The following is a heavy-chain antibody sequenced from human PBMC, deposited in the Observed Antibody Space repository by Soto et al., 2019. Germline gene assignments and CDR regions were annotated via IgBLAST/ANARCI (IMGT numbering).Heavy chain of an antibody. V-gene: IGHV5-51*01. D-gene: IGHD2-2*01. Sequence: GESLKISCKGSGYSFTSYWIGWVRQMPGKGLEWMGIIYPGDSDTRYNPSFQGQVTISADKSISTAYLQWSSLKASDTAMYYCARNRQYCSSTSCYWGDYYGMDVWGQGTTVTVSS. CDR1: GYSFTSYW. J-gene: IGHJ6*02. CDR3: ARNRQYCSSTSCYWGDYYGMDV. CDR2: IYPGDSDT.